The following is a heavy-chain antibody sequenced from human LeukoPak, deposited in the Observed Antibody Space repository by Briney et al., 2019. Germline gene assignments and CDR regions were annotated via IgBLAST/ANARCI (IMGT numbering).Heavy chain of an antibody. CDR2: INHSGST. CDR1: GGSISSYY. J-gene: IGHJ3*02. CDR3: ARVYYDFWSGPPGDAFDI. Sequence: SEILSLTCTVSGGSISSYYWSWIRQPPGKGLEWIGEINHSGSTNYNPSLRSRVTISVDTSKNQFSLKLSSVTAADTAVYYCARVYYDFWSGPPGDAFDIWGQGTMVTVSS. V-gene: IGHV4-34*01. D-gene: IGHD3-3*01.